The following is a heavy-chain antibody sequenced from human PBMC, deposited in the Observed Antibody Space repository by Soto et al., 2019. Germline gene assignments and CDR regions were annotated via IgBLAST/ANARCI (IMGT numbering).Heavy chain of an antibody. J-gene: IGHJ6*02. Sequence: SETLSLTCAVSGGSISSCNWWSWVRQPPGKGLEWIGEIYHSGSTNYNPSLKSRVTISVDKSKNQFSLKLSSVTAADTAVYYCARTIEVVPADISTLRYYYYYYGMEVWGQGTTVT. CDR2: IYHSGST. CDR1: GGSISSCNW. V-gene: IGHV4-4*02. D-gene: IGHD2-2*02. CDR3: ARTIEVVPADISTLRYYYYYYGMEV.